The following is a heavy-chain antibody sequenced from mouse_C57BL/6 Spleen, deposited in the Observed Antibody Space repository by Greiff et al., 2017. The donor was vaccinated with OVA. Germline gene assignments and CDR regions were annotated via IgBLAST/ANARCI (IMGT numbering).Heavy chain of an antibody. CDR1: GYTFTSYW. J-gene: IGHJ2*01. CDR2: IHPNSGST. V-gene: IGHV1-64*01. Sequence: QVQLQQPGAELVKPGASVKLSCKASGYTFTSYWMHWVKQRPGQGLEWIGMIHPNSGSTNYNEKFKSKATLTVDKSSSTAYMQLSSLTSEDSAVYYCARASLQYYCDDWGQGTTLTVSS. CDR3: ARASLQYYCDD. D-gene: IGHD6-5*01.